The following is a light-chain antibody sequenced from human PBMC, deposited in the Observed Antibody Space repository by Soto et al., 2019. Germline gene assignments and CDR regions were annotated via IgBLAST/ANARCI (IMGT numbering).Light chain of an antibody. V-gene: IGKV3-20*01. CDR3: QKYARPPFD. CDR1: QSVSSSY. CDR2: DAS. J-gene: IGKJ2*01. Sequence: DILLTQSPGTLSLSPGERSTLSCRASQSVSSSYLAWYQQKRGQAPRLLIHDASSRATGIPDRVSGSGSGTDFTLTISRLEPEDFAVYYCQKYARPPFDFGQGTKVDIK.